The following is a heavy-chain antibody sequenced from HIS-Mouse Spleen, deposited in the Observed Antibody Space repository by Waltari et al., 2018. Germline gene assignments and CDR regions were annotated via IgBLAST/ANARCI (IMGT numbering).Heavy chain of an antibody. V-gene: IGHV3-33*01. CDR3: ARDDTLLTWDL. CDR1: GFNFRRSG. Sequence: QVQLVESGGGVVQPGRSLRLSVAPYGFNFRRSGIRWVRQVPGKGLEWVEVIGYDGSNKYYADSVKGRFTISRDNSKNTLYLQMNSLRAEDTAVYYCARDDTLLTWDLWGRGTLVTVSS. D-gene: IGHD2-15*01. J-gene: IGHJ2*01. CDR2: IGYDGSNK.